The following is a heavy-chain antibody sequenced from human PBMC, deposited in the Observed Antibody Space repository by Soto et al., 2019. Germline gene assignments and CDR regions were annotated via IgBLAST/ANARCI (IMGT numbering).Heavy chain of an antibody. J-gene: IGHJ5*02. CDR1: GYSFTSYW. D-gene: IGHD3-22*01. CDR2: IYPGDSDT. V-gene: IGHV5-51*01. Sequence: GESLKISCKGSGYSFTSYWIGWVRQMPGKGLEWMGIIYPGDSDTRYSPSFQGQVTISADKSISTAYLQWSSLKASDTAMYYCARRYDSSGRGDWFDPWGQGTLVTVSS. CDR3: ARRYDSSGRGDWFDP.